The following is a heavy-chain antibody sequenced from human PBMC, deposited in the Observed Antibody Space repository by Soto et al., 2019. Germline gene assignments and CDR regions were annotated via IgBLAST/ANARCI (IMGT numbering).Heavy chain of an antibody. J-gene: IGHJ4*02. CDR2: INPNSGNT. Sequence: ASVKVSCKASGHTFTSYDINWARQATGQGLEWMGWINPNSGNTGYAQKFQGRVTMTMNTSISTAYMELSSLRSEDTAVYYCARGGGTIFGVVIDYWGQGTLVTVSS. V-gene: IGHV1-8*01. D-gene: IGHD3-3*01. CDR1: GHTFTSYD. CDR3: ARGGGTIFGVVIDY.